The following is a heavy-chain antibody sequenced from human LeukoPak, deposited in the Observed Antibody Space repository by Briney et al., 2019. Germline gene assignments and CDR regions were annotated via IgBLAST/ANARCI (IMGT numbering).Heavy chain of an antibody. CDR3: AKVVYCGGDGYTFDP. CDR2: IYYSGST. J-gene: IGHJ5*02. D-gene: IGHD2-21*02. CDR1: GGSIGGYY. V-gene: IGHV4-59*01. Sequence: SETLSLTCTVSGGSIGGYYWSWIRQPPGKGLEWIGYIYYSGSTNYNPSLKSRVTISVDTSKNQFSLKLSSVTAADTAVYYCAKVVYCGGDGYTFDPWGQGTLVTVSS.